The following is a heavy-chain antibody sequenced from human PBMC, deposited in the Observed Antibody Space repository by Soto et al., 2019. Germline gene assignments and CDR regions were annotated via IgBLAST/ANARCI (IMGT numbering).Heavy chain of an antibody. CDR3: VRALRSRITVTTEDFYYGLDV. D-gene: IGHD1-1*01. CDR1: GASVRSGSYF. CDR2: VLYSGAS. J-gene: IGHJ6*02. Sequence: QVQLRESGPGLVKSSETLSLPCTVTGASVRSGSYFWTWIRQPPGRGLEWIGNVLYSGASNYNPSLRSRVTLAVDPSENQVSLTLPAVTAAARAVYYCVRALRSRITVTTEDFYYGLDVWGQGATVTVSS. V-gene: IGHV4-61*01.